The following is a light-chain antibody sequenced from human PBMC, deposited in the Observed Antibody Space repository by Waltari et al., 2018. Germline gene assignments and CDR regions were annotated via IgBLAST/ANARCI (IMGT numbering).Light chain of an antibody. CDR2: EVS. V-gene: IGLV2-23*02. CDR1: SSDVGSYNL. Sequence: QSALTQPASVSGSPGQSITISCTGTSSDVGSYNLVSWYQQHTGKAPKLMIYEVSKRPSVVSNRFSGSKSGNTASLTISGLQAEDEADYYCCSYAGSSTYVFGTGTKVTVL. J-gene: IGLJ1*01. CDR3: CSYAGSSTYV.